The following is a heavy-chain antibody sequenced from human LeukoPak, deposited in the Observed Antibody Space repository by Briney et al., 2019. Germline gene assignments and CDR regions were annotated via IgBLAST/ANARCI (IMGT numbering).Heavy chain of an antibody. CDR1: GFTFSSYE. CDR3: ARSGTTGTPDY. J-gene: IGHJ4*02. D-gene: IGHD1-1*01. CDR2: IKQDGSEK. Sequence: HTGGSLRLSCAASGFTFSSYEMNWVRQAPGKGLEWVANIKQDGSEKYYVDSVKGRFTISRDNAKNSLYLQMNSLRAEDTAVYYCARSGTTGTPDYWGQGTLVTVSS. V-gene: IGHV3-7*03.